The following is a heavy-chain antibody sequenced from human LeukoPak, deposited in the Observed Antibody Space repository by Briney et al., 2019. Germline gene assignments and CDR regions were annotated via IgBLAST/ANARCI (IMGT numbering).Heavy chain of an antibody. CDR2: ISSNGGST. CDR3: AEDPLYSSSWYEDY. D-gene: IGHD6-13*01. Sequence: GGSLRLSCAASGFTFSSYAMHWGRRAPGEGLEYVSAISSNGGSTYYADSVKGRFTISRDNSKNTLYLQMNSLRAEDTAVYYCAEDPLYSSSWYEDYWGQGTLVTVSS. CDR1: GFTFSSYA. J-gene: IGHJ4*02. V-gene: IGHV3-64*04.